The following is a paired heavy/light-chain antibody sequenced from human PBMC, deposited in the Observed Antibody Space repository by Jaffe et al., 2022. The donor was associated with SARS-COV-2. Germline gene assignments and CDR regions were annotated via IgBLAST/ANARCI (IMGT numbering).Light chain of an antibody. Sequence: EIVMTQSPLSLPVTLGEPASFSCRSSQSLLHSNGYNYLDWYLQRPGQSPQLLIHLGSKRASGVPDRFSGSGSGTDFTLKISRVEAEDVGVYYCMQVLQTPYTFGQGTKLDIK. CDR2: LGS. V-gene: IGKV2-28*01. CDR3: MQVLQTPYT. J-gene: IGKJ2*01. CDR1: QSLLHSNGYNY.
Heavy chain of an antibody. J-gene: IGHJ4*02. Sequence: QVQLVQSGAEVKKPGASVKVSCRASGYTFTSYDITWVRQAPGQGLEYMGWMDPNNYNTDYAQKFQGRLTMTRDTSRGTAYIELSSLRSEDTAVYYCARGLGYCSGVGCVTWGQGTLVTVSS. CDR1: GYTFTSYD. CDR3: ARGLGYCSGVGCVT. V-gene: IGHV1-8*01. D-gene: IGHD2-15*01. CDR2: MDPNNYNT.